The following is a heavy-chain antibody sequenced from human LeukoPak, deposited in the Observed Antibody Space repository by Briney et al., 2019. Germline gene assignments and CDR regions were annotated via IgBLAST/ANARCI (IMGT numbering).Heavy chain of an antibody. Sequence: PGGSLRLSCAASRFTFSNYGMSCVRQAPGKGLEWVSAISGSGGSTYYADSVKGRFTISRDNSKNTPYLQMNSLRAEDTAVYYCAKDSFILTGYYSAEYFDYWGQGTLVTVSS. D-gene: IGHD3-9*01. CDR2: ISGSGGST. CDR1: RFTFSNYG. J-gene: IGHJ4*02. V-gene: IGHV3-23*01. CDR3: AKDSFILTGYYSAEYFDY.